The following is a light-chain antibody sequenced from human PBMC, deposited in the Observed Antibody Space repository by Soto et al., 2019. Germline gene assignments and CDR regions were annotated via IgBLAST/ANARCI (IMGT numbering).Light chain of an antibody. Sequence: DITMTQSPSSLSACVGARVRITCRPSQSITTYLNWYRQKPGKAPKLLIYAASSLQSGVPSRFSGSGSETEFTLSISSLQTKDFATYFCQQIYSAPLTFGGGTNVDIK. V-gene: IGKV1-39*01. CDR3: QQIYSAPLT. CDR2: AAS. CDR1: QSITTY. J-gene: IGKJ4*01.